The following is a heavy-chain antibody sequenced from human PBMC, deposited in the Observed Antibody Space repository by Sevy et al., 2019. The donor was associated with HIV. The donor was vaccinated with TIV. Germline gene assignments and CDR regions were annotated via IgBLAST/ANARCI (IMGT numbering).Heavy chain of an antibody. J-gene: IGHJ4*02. Sequence: GGSLRLSCAASGFTFSSYGMHWVRQAPGKGLERVAFIRYDGSNKYYADSVKGRFTISRDNSKNTLYLQMNSLRAEDTAVYYCAKGVGWLVGRENFDYWGQGTLVTVSS. V-gene: IGHV3-30*02. D-gene: IGHD6-19*01. CDR1: GFTFSSYG. CDR2: IRYDGSNK. CDR3: AKGVGWLVGRENFDY.